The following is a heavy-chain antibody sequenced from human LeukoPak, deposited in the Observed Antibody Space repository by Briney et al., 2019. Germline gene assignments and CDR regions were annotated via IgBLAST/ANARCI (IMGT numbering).Heavy chain of an antibody. CDR3: ARSPSSYYGSGSYVRSYYYYYMDV. CDR2: INHSGST. CDR1: GGSFSGYY. D-gene: IGHD3-10*01. J-gene: IGHJ6*03. Sequence: PSETLSLTCAVYGGSFSGYYWSWIRQPPGKGLGWIGEINHSGSTNYNPSLKSRVTISVDTSKNQFSLKLSSVAAADTAVYYCARSPSSYYGSGSYVRSYYYYYMDVWGKGTTVTVSS. V-gene: IGHV4-34*01.